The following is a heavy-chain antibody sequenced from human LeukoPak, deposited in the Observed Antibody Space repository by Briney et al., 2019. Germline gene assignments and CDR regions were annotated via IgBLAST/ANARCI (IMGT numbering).Heavy chain of an antibody. Sequence: GGSLRLSCAVSGFPFSHYWMTWVRQAPGKGLEWVANIGQDGSDKYYVDSVRGRFTISRDNAKNSLYLQMNSLRDDDTAIYYCAAIDWAFLAWGQGALVTVSS. V-gene: IGHV3-7*01. CDR1: GFPFSHYW. J-gene: IGHJ4*02. D-gene: IGHD3-9*01. CDR2: IGQDGSDK. CDR3: AAIDWAFLA.